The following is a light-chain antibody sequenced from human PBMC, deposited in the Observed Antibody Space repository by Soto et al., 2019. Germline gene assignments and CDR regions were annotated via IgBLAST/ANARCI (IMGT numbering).Light chain of an antibody. V-gene: IGLV2-14*01. CDR2: EVS. Sequence: QSALPHPASVSGSPGQSITSSCTGTSSDVGGYNYVSWYQQHPGKAPKLMIYEVSNGPSGVSNRFSGSKSGNTASLTISGLQAEDEADYYCSSYTSISTMSVFRTGTTVTVL. CDR1: SSDVGGYNY. J-gene: IGLJ1*01. CDR3: SSYTSISTMSV.